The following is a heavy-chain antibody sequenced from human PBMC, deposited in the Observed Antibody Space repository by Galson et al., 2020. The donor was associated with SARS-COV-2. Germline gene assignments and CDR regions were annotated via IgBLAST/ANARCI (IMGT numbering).Heavy chain of an antibody. D-gene: IGHD1-26*01. CDR1: GFTFSSYE. Sequence: GESLKISCAASGFTFSSYEMNWVRQAPGKGLEWVSYISSSGNTIYYADSVKGRFTISRDNAKNSLYLQMNSLRAEDTAVYYCARVGGSYEVGAFDIWGQGTMVTVSS. V-gene: IGHV3-48*03. CDR2: ISSSGNTI. J-gene: IGHJ3*02. CDR3: ARVGGSYEVGAFDI.